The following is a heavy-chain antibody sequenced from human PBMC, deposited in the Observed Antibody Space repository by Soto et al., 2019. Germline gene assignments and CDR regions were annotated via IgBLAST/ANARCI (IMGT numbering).Heavy chain of an antibody. D-gene: IGHD3-16*01. CDR2: LSRSGGAT. J-gene: IGHJ3*02. Sequence: PGGSLRLSCTASGFNTRFYSMSWVRQTPGKGPEWVAALSRSGGATYYADSVRGRFTISRDASKDTLFLQMSNLRAEDTALYYWVKGGYSYAYSAFDIWGQGTMVTVAS. V-gene: IGHV3-23*01. CDR1: GFNTRFYS. CDR3: VKGGYSYAYSAFDI.